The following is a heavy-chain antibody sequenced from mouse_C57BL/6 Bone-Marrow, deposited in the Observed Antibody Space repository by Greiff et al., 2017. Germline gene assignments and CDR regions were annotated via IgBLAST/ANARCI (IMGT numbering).Heavy chain of an antibody. D-gene: IGHD1-1*01. J-gene: IGHJ2*01. CDR3: SRIAYYYDSPFDY. Sequence: QVQLKECGPGILQPSQSLSLTCSFSGFSLSTFGMGVGWIRQPSGKGLEWLAHIWWDDDKYYNPALKSRLTISKDTSKNQVFRKIANVDTADTATYYCSRIAYYYDSPFDYWGQGTTLTVSS. CDR1: GFSLSTFGMG. V-gene: IGHV8-8*01. CDR2: IWWDDDK.